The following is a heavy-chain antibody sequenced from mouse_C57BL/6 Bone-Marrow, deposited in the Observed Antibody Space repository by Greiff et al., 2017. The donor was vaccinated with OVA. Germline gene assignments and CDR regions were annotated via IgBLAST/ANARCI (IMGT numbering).Heavy chain of an antibody. V-gene: IGHV1-81*01. CDR2: IYPRSGNT. Sequence: QVQLQQSGAELARPGASVKLSCKASGYTFTSYGISWVKQRTGQGLEWIGEIYPRSGNTYYNEKFKGKATLTADKSSITAYMELRSLTSEDSAVYFCARSGDGYAMDYWGQGTSVTVSS. CDR1: GYTFTSYG. J-gene: IGHJ4*01. D-gene: IGHD2-3*01. CDR3: ARSGDGYAMDY.